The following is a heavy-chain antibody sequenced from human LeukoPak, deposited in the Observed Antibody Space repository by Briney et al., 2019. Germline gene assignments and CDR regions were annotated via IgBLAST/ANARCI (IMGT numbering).Heavy chain of an antibody. CDR2: INPNSGGT. CDR3: ARFGGLKRAGYSYGYGVDY. J-gene: IGHJ4*02. CDR1: GYTFTGYY. Sequence: RASVKVSCKASGYTFTGYYMHWVRQAPGQGLEWMGWINPNSGGTNYAQKFQGRVTMTRDTSISTAYMELSRLRSDDTAVYYCARFGGLKRAGYSYGYGVDYWGRGTLVTVSS. V-gene: IGHV1-2*02. D-gene: IGHD5-18*01.